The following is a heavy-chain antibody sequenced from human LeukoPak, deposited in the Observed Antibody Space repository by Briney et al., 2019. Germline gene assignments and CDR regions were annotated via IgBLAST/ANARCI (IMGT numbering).Heavy chain of an antibody. CDR2: IYYSGST. D-gene: IGHD2-2*01. J-gene: IGHJ5*02. CDR3: ARGIPATVGIDP. CDR1: GGSISSGGYY. V-gene: IGHV4-31*03. Sequence: SETLSLTCTVSGGSISSGGYYWSRIRQHPGKGLEWIGYIYYSGSTYYNPSLKSRVTISVDTSKNQFSLKLSSVTAADTAVYYCARGIPATVGIDPWGQGTLVTVSS.